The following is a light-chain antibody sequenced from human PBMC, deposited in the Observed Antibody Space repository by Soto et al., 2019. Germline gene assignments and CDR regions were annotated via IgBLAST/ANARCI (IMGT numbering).Light chain of an antibody. Sequence: EIVMTQSPATLSVSPGERATLSFRASQSVSSNLAWYQQKPGQAPRLLIYGASTRATGIPARFSGSGSGTDFTLAIRRLEPEDSAVYYCQQRSFWPPVTFGQGTRLEIK. CDR2: GAS. CDR3: QQRSFWPPVT. V-gene: IGKV3-15*01. CDR1: QSVSSN. J-gene: IGKJ5*01.